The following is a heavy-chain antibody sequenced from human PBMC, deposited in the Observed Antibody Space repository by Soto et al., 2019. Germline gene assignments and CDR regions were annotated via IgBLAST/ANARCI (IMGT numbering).Heavy chain of an antibody. CDR2: IYTSGSA. D-gene: IGHD6-19*01. CDR1: GGSISSYY. J-gene: IGHJ4*02. Sequence: SDTLSVTCSVSGGSISSYYWSWIRQPAGKGLEWIGRIYTSGSANYNPSLKSRVTMSVDTSKNQFSLKLSSVTAADTAVYYCARSSGWLFDYWGQGTLVTVSS. CDR3: ARSSGWLFDY. V-gene: IGHV4-4*07.